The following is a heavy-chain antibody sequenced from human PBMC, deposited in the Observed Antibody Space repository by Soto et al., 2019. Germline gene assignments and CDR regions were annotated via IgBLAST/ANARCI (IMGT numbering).Heavy chain of an antibody. Sequence: GGSLRLSCAASGFTFSSYGMHWFRQAPGKGLEWVAVIWYDGSYKYYADSVKGRFTISRDNSKNTLYLQMNSLRAEDTAIYYCAKKYHYGSGTYLYYFDYWGQGTLVTVSS. CDR3: AKKYHYGSGTYLYYFDY. V-gene: IGHV3-33*06. J-gene: IGHJ4*02. CDR2: IWYDGSYK. CDR1: GFTFSSYG. D-gene: IGHD3-10*01.